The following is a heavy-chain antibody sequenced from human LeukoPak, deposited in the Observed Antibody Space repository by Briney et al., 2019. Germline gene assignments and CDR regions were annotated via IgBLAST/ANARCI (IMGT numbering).Heavy chain of an antibody. CDR1: GYTLTGYY. V-gene: IGHV1-2*04. Sequence: ASVKVSCKASGYTLTGYYMHWVRQAPGQGLEWMGWINPNSGGTNYAQKFQGWVTMTRDTSISTAYMELSRLRSDDTAVYYCARADGSGSFYGMDVWGQGTTVTVSS. CDR3: ARADGSGSFYGMDV. CDR2: INPNSGGT. D-gene: IGHD3-10*01. J-gene: IGHJ6*02.